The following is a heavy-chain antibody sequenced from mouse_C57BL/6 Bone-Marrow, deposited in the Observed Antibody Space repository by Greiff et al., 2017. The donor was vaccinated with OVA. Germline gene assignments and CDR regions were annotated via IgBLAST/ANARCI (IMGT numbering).Heavy chain of an antibody. J-gene: IGHJ2*01. CDR2: IYPGNSDT. V-gene: IGHV1-5*01. CDR3: TREDY. Sequence: EVQLQQSGTVLARPGASVKMSCKTSGYTFTSYWMHWVKQRPGQGLEWIGAIYPGNSDTSYNQKFKGKAKLTAATSASTAYMELSSLTNEDSAVYYCTREDYWGQGTTLTVSS. CDR1: GYTFTSYW.